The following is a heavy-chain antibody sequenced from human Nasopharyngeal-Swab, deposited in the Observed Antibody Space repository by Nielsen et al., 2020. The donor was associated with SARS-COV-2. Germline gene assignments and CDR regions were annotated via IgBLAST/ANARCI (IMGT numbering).Heavy chain of an antibody. CDR3: AREAATRPTNWFDP. J-gene: IGHJ5*02. Sequence: REAPGKGLEWVANIKQDGSEKYYVESVKGRFTISRDNAKNSLYLQMNSLRAEDTAVYYCAREAATRPTNWFDPWGQGTLVTVSS. V-gene: IGHV3-7*01. D-gene: IGHD2-15*01. CDR2: IKQDGSEK.